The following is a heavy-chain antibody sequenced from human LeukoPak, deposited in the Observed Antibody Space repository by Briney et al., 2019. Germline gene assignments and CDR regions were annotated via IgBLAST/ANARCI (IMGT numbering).Heavy chain of an antibody. J-gene: IGHJ3*02. CDR1: GDTFIIND. D-gene: IGHD6-13*01. CDR2: MNPNSGNT. V-gene: IGHV1-8*02. CDR3: ARVTAAGTWTFDI. Sequence: RASVKVSCKASGDTFIINDINWVRQATGQGLEWMGWMNPNSGNTGYAQKFLGRVTMTRNISITTAYMELTDLRSEDTAVYYCARVTAAGTWTFDIWGQGTTVTVSS.